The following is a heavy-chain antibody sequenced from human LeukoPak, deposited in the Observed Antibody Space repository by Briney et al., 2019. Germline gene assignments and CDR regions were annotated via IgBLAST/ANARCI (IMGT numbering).Heavy chain of an antibody. V-gene: IGHV3-30*02. D-gene: IGHD4-17*01. CDR2: IRFDGTNE. CDR3: AKDAGYGDSINWFDP. Sequence: GGSLRLSCAASGFTFSSYWMNWVRQAPGKGLEWVAFIRFDGTNEYYADSVKGRFTISRDSSKNTLYLQMNTLRAEDTAVYYCAKDAGYGDSINWFDPWGQGTLVTVSS. J-gene: IGHJ5*02. CDR1: GFTFSSYW.